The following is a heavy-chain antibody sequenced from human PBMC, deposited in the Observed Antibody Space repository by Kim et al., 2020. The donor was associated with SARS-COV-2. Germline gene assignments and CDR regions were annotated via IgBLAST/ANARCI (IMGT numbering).Heavy chain of an antibody. CDR1: GYTFTSYA. V-gene: IGHV7-4-1*02. CDR3: ARVKGTYSSSWYEGTPEVYGMDV. Sequence: ASVKVSCKASGYTFTSYAMNWVRQAPGQGLEWMGWINTNTGNPTYAQGFTGRFVFSLDTSVSTAYLQISSLKAEDTAVYYCARVKGTYSSSWYEGTPEVYGMDVWGQGTTVTVSS. D-gene: IGHD6-13*01. J-gene: IGHJ6*02. CDR2: INTNTGNP.